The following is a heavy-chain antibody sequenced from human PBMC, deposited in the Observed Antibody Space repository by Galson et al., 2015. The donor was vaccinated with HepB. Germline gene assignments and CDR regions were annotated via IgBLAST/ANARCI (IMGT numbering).Heavy chain of an antibody. CDR3: ARDGDGYNHYWYFDL. CDR2: IIPIFGIP. CDR1: GGTFSSYA. V-gene: IGHV1-69*10. J-gene: IGHJ2*01. Sequence: SVKVSCKASGGTFSSYAISWVRQAPGQGLEWMGGIIPIFGIPNYAQKFQARVTITADKSTSPAYMELSSLRSEDTAVYYCARDGDGYNHYWYFDLWGRGTLVTVSS. D-gene: IGHD5-24*01.